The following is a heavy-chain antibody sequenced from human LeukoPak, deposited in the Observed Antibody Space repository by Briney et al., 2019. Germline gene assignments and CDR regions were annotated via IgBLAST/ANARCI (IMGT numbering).Heavy chain of an antibody. Sequence: SGGSLRLSCAASGFNFDDYGMSWVRQAPGKGLEWVSGINWNGGSTAYADSVKGRFTISRDNAKTSLYLQMNSLRAEDTALYYCARDVNDFWSGYYVYWGQGTLVTVSS. V-gene: IGHV3-20*04. J-gene: IGHJ4*02. CDR2: INWNGGST. D-gene: IGHD3-3*01. CDR1: GFNFDDYG. CDR3: ARDVNDFWSGYYVY.